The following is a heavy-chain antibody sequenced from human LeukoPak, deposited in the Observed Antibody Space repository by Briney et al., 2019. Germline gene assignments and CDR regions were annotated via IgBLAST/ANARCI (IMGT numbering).Heavy chain of an antibody. D-gene: IGHD6-13*01. J-gene: IGHJ4*02. Sequence: VASVKVSCKASGYTFTNFGLSWVRQAPGQGLEWMGWISAYNGNTNYAQKLQGRVTMTTDTSTSTAYMELRSLRSDDTAVYYCARHRRDSAAARYFDYWGQGTLVTVYS. CDR2: ISAYNGNT. V-gene: IGHV1-18*01. CDR1: GYTFTNFG. CDR3: ARHRRDSAAARYFDY.